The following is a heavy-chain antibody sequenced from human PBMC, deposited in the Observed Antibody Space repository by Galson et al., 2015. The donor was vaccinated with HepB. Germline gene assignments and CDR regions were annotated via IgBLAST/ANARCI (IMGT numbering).Heavy chain of an antibody. D-gene: IGHD1-26*01. V-gene: IGHV1-18*04. Sequence: SVKVSCKASGYTFSSYEISWIRRAPGQGLEWMGWISVYNGKTNYAQKVQDRVTMTTDTSTNTAYMELRSLRTDDTAVYYCSRRIVGAPDYFDYWGQGTLVSVSS. CDR1: GYTFSSYE. CDR3: SRRIVGAPDYFDY. CDR2: ISVYNGKT. J-gene: IGHJ4*02.